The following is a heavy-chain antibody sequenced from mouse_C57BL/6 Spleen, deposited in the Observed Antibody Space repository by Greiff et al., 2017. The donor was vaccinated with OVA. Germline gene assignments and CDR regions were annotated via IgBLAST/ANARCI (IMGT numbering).Heavy chain of an antibody. J-gene: IGHJ2*01. CDR3: ARAYYSNYFDY. CDR1: GYTFTSYW. V-gene: IGHV1-50*01. Sequence: QVQLQQPGAELVKPGASVKLSCKASGYTFTSYWMQWVKQRPGQGLEWIGEIDPSDSYTNYNQKFKGKATLTVDPSSSTAYMQLSSLTSEDSAVYYCARAYYSNYFDYWGQGTTLTVSS. CDR2: IDPSDSYT. D-gene: IGHD2-5*01.